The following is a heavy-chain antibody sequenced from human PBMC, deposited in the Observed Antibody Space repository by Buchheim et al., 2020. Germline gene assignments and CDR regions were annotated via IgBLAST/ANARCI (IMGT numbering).Heavy chain of an antibody. J-gene: IGHJ4*02. V-gene: IGHV3-23*01. CDR1: GFTFSNYA. CDR3: AKERPLSRQGFY. Sequence: EVQLLESGGGLVQPGGSLRLSCAASGFTFSNYAMSWVRQAPGKGLEWVSSFGGSGGGTFYADSVRGRFTISRDNSKNTLFLQMNSLRAEDTAVYYCAKERPLSRQGFYWGQGT. CDR2: FGGSGGGT. D-gene: IGHD2-2*01.